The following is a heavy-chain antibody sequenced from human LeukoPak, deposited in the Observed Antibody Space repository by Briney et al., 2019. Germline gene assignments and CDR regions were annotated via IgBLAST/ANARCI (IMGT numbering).Heavy chain of an antibody. Sequence: SETLSLTCTVSGGSISSYYWSWIRQPPGKGLEWIGYIYYSGSTNYNPSLKSRVTISVDTSKNQFSLKLSSVTAADTALYYCASLGGTRNYYVDFWGQGTLVTVSS. CDR2: IYYSGST. CDR3: ASLGGTRNYYVDF. D-gene: IGHD1-7*01. CDR1: GGSISSYY. J-gene: IGHJ4*02. V-gene: IGHV4-59*08.